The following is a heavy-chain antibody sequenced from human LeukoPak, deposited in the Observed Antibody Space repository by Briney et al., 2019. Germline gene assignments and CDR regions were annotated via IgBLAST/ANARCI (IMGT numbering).Heavy chain of an antibody. D-gene: IGHD3-10*01. V-gene: IGHV4-59*08. CDR2: IYYSGST. CDR3: ARQRRITMVRGVIYYFDY. Sequence: PSETLSLTCTVSGGSINSYYWSWIRQPPGKGLEWIGYIYYSGSTNYNPSLKSRVTISVDKSKNHFSLKLSSVTAADTAVYYCARQRRITMVRGVIYYFDYWGQGTLVTVSS. J-gene: IGHJ4*02. CDR1: GGSINSYY.